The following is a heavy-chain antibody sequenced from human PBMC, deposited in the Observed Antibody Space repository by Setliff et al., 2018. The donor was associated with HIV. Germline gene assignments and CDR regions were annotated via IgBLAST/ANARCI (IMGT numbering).Heavy chain of an antibody. J-gene: IGHJ4*02. V-gene: IGHV4-59*08. CDR2: VFYNGDT. D-gene: IGHD3-3*01. CDR1: GGSIRSYY. Sequence: TSETLSLTCTVSGGSIRSYYWSWIRQSPGKGLEWIGYVFYNGDTAYNPSLKSRLTISVDASKSQFSLKLTSVTAADTAVYYCARQMTIPGVAVTPVDYWGQGALVTVSS. CDR3: ARQMTIPGVAVTPVDY.